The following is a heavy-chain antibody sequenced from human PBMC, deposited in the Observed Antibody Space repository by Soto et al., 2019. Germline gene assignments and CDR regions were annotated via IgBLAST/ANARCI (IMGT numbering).Heavy chain of an antibody. Sequence: GGSLRLSCAASGFTFSSYGIHWVRQAPGKGLEWVALISYDGSNKYYADSVKGRFTISRDNSKNTLYLQMNSLRAEDTAMYYCAKDATYYYDSSGYYGPFDYWGQGNLVTVSS. CDR2: ISYDGSNK. CDR3: AKDATYYYDSSGYYGPFDY. V-gene: IGHV3-30*18. J-gene: IGHJ4*02. CDR1: GFTFSSYG. D-gene: IGHD3-22*01.